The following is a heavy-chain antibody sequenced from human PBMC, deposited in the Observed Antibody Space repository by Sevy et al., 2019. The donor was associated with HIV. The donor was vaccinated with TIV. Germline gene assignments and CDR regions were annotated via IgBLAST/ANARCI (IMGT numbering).Heavy chain of an antibody. CDR1: GYTLTGVS. CDR3: AITKDYYDNSGYPFDY. CDR2: FDPEDGET. V-gene: IGHV1-24*01. D-gene: IGHD3-22*01. Sequence: ASVKVSCKVSGYTLTGVSMHWVRQAPGKGLEWMATFDPEDGETYYAQKFQGRVTMTEDTSTDTAYMELSSLRSEDTGVFYCAITKDYYDNSGYPFDYWGQGTLVTVSS. J-gene: IGHJ4*02.